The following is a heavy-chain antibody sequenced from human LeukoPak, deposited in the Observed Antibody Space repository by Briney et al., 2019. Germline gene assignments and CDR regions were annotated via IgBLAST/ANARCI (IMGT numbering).Heavy chain of an antibody. CDR1: GGSVSSGSYY. Sequence: SETLSLTCTVSGGSVSSGSYYWSWIRQPPGKGLEWIVYIYYSGSTNYNPSLKSRVTISVDTCKNQFSLQLSSVTAEDTAVYYCARVPSSQQLDFEYWGQGTLVNVSS. V-gene: IGHV4-61*01. J-gene: IGHJ4*02. CDR3: ARVPSSQQLDFEY. D-gene: IGHD6-13*01. CDR2: IYYSGST.